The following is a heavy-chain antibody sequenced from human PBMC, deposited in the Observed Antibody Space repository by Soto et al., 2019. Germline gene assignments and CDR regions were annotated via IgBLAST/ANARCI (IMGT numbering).Heavy chain of an antibody. J-gene: IGHJ6*02. Sequence: GASVKVSCKASGGTFSSYAISWVRQAPGQGLEWMGGIIPIFGTANYAQKFQGRVTITADKSTSTAYMELSSLRSEDTAVYYCARPAEATVASGAYYSGMDVWGRGTTVTVSS. CDR2: IIPIFGTA. CDR1: GGTFSSYA. V-gene: IGHV1-69*06. D-gene: IGHD4-17*01. CDR3: ARPAEATVASGAYYSGMDV.